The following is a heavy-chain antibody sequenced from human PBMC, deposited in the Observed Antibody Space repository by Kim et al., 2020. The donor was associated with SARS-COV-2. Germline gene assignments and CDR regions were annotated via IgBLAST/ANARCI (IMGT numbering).Heavy chain of an antibody. J-gene: IGHJ4*02. D-gene: IGHD1-26*01. CDR3: AREGVGATRSVIYYLAD. Sequence: SVKGRITISRDKSKNTMCLQINSLGAEDTAVYYCAREGVGATRSVIYYLADWGQGTLVTVSS. V-gene: IGHV3-30*07.